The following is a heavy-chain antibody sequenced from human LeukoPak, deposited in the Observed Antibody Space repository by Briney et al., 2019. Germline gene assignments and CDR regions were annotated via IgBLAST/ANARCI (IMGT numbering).Heavy chain of an antibody. CDR2: VYYTGST. D-gene: IGHD1-14*01. V-gene: IGHV4-59*01. CDR1: GSSTSSYY. J-gene: IGHJ4*02. Sequence: SETLSLTCTVSGSSTSSYYWSWIRQPPGKGLEWIGYVYYTGSTYYNPSLKSRVTISVDTSENQFSLKLSSVTAADTAVYYCARDSGLTPFDYWGQGTLVTVSS. CDR3: ARDSGLTPFDY.